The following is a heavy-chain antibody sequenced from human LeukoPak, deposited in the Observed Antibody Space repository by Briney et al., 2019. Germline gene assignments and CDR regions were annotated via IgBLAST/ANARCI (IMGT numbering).Heavy chain of an antibody. D-gene: IGHD1-26*01. CDR2: IKQDGSEK. CDR1: GFTFSSHW. V-gene: IGHV3-7*05. Sequence: GGSLRLSCTVGGFTFSSHWMSWVRQAPGKGLEWVANIKQDGSEKYYVDSVEGRFTISRDNAKNSLYLQVSSLRDEDTAVYYCARVWWDSSYWYFDHWGRGTLVTVSS. CDR3: ARVWWDSSYWYFDH. J-gene: IGHJ2*01.